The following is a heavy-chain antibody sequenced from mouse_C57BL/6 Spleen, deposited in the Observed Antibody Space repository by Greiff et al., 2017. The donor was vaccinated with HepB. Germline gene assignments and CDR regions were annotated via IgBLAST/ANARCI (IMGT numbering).Heavy chain of an antibody. D-gene: IGHD2-12*01. J-gene: IGHJ4*01. CDR2: ISSGGSYT. CDR3: ASGLRQGAMDY. CDR1: GFTFSSYG. V-gene: IGHV5-6*02. Sequence: DVKLVESGGDLVKPGGSLKLSCAASGFTFSSYGMSWVRQTPDKRLEWVATISSGGSYTYYPDSVKGRFTISRDNAKNTLYLQMSSLKSEDTAMYYCASGLRQGAMDYWGQGTSVTVSS.